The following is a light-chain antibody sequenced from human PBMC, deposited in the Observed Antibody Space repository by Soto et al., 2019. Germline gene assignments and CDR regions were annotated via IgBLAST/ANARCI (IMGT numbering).Light chain of an antibody. V-gene: IGLV2-14*03. CDR2: DVT. CDR3: SSFTDTGTLM. Sequence: QSALTQPASVSGSPGQSITISCFGTGSDVGGYNYVSWYQQHPGKAPQLMIYDVTKRPSGVPDRFSGSKSGNTASLTISGLQAEDEADYYCSSFTDTGTLMFGGGTQLTGL. CDR1: GSDVGGYNY. J-gene: IGLJ3*02.